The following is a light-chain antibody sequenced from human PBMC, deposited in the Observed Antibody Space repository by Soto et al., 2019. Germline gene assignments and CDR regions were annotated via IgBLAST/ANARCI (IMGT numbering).Light chain of an antibody. V-gene: IGLV2-8*01. CDR1: SSDVGGYNY. J-gene: IGLJ2*01. Sequence: QSVLTQPPSASGSPGQSVTISCTGTSSDVGGYNYVSWYQQHPGKAPKLMIYEVSKRPSGVPDRFSASKSGNTASLTVSGLQAEDEADYYCSSYAGGSYVVFGGGTKLTVL. CDR2: EVS. CDR3: SSYAGGSYVV.